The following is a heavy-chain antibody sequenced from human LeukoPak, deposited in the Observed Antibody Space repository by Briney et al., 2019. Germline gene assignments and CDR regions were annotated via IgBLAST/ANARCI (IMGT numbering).Heavy chain of an antibody. V-gene: IGHV3-21*01. Sequence: GGSLRLSCAASGFTFSSYSMNWVRQAPGKGLEWVSSISSSSSYIYYADSVKGRFTISRDNAKNSLYLQMNSLRAEDTAVYYCARDRVTIFGVVTTTPFDYWGQGTLVTVSS. J-gene: IGHJ4*02. CDR1: GFTFSSYS. CDR3: ARDRVTIFGVVTTTPFDY. D-gene: IGHD3-3*01. CDR2: ISSSSSYI.